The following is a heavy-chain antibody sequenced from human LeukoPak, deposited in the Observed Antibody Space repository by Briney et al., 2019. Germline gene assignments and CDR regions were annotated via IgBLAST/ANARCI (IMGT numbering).Heavy chain of an antibody. CDR2: IYSGGST. CDR1: GFTFSNYV. Sequence: GGSLRLSCVVSGFTFSNYVMSWVRQAPGKGLEWVSVIYSGGSTYYADSVKGRFTISRDNSKNTLYLQMNSLRAEDTAVYYCAKSDYWGQGTLVTVSS. J-gene: IGHJ4*02. V-gene: IGHV3-66*01. CDR3: AKSDY.